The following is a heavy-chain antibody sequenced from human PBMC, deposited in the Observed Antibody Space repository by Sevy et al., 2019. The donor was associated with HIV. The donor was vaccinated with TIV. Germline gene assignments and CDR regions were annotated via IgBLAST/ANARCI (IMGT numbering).Heavy chain of an antibody. Sequence: GGSLRLSCAASGFTFSSYAMSWVRQAPGKGLGWVSTISGSGDSTYYADSVKGRFTISRDNSKNTLYLQMNSLRAEDTAVYYCAKRTITADYYNNWGQGTLVTVSS. J-gene: IGHJ4*02. D-gene: IGHD3-22*01. CDR1: GFTFSSYA. CDR3: AKRTITADYYNN. V-gene: IGHV3-23*01. CDR2: ISGSGDST.